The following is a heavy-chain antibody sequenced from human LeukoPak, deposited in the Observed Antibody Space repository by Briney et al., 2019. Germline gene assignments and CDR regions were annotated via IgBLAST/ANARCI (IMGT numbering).Heavy chain of an antibody. D-gene: IGHD3-22*01. CDR3: ARFGGIYLYDSRGYSKGSFDY. CDR1: GFTFSSYS. CDR2: ISSSSSHI. Sequence: GGSLRLSRPASGFTFSSYSMNWVRHAPEKVMEWVSSISSSSSHIYYADSVKGRFTLSRDNAKHSLYLQMNSLRAEDTAVYYCARFGGIYLYDSRGYSKGSFDYWGQGTLVTVSS. J-gene: IGHJ4*02. V-gene: IGHV3-21*01.